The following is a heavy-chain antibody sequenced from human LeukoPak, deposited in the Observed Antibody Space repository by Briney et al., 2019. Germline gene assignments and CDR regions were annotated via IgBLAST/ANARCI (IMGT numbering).Heavy chain of an antibody. CDR2: IYYSGST. CDR1: GGSISSSSYY. Sequence: PSETLSLTCTVSGGSISSSSYYWGWIRQPPGKGLDGIVSIYYSGSTYYNPSRKSRVTIAVYTSKNHLSLKLISAAAADTSVYYCARTPFLITMPGPVGYYFDYWGQGNLVTVSS. CDR3: ARTPFLITMPGPVGYYFDY. J-gene: IGHJ4*02. V-gene: IGHV4-39*07. D-gene: IGHD3-10*01.